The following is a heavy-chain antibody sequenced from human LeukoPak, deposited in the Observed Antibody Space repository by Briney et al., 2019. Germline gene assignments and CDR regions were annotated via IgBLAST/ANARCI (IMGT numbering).Heavy chain of an antibody. CDR1: GFSLSSYW. V-gene: IGHV3-7*01. CDR3: ARDRTSCTGIICYDAFDI. CDR2: IDRDGNKK. D-gene: IGHD2-8*02. J-gene: IGHJ3*02. Sequence: QPGGSLRLSCAASGFSLSSYWMTWVRQAPGKGLEWVANIDRDGNKKNHVDSVEGRFTISRDNGKNLLHLQMNSLRAEDTALYYCARDRTSCTGIICYDAFDIWGQGTMVIVSS.